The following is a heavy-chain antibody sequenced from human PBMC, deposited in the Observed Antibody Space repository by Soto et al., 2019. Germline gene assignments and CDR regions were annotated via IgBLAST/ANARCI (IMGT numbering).Heavy chain of an antibody. CDR1: GFPFSIYS. CDR2: ITSDTNTI. CDR3: ARSVEGHFDY. V-gene: IGHV3-48*01. J-gene: IGHJ4*02. Sequence: EVQLVESGGGLVQPGGSLRLTCVASGFPFSIYSMNWVRQAPGKGLEWSSYITSDTNTIKYADSVKGRFTISRDNAKNLVYLKMNSLRAEDTAVYFCARSVEGHFDYWGQGTVVTVSS. D-gene: IGHD6-19*01.